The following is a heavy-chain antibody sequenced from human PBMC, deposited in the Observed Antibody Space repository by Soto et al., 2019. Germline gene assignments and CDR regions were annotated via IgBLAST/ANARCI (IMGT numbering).Heavy chain of an antibody. CDR2: ISYDGSNK. V-gene: IGHV3-30-3*01. Sequence: GGSLRLSCAASGFTFSSYAMHWVRQAPGKGLEWVAVISYDGSNKYYADSVKGRFTISRDNSKNTLYLQMNSLRAEDTAVYYCARQCSGGSCPGYWGQGTLVTVSS. CDR1: GFTFSSYA. CDR3: ARQCSGGSCPGY. J-gene: IGHJ4*02. D-gene: IGHD2-15*01.